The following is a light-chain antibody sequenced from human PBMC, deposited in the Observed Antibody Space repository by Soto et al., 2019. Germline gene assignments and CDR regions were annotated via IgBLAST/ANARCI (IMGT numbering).Light chain of an antibody. J-gene: IGKJ1*01. CDR3: QQYNNYPWT. CDR1: QNVNSW. Sequence: DIQMTQSPSTLSASVGDRVTITCRASQNVNSWLAWYQQKPGQAPKFLIYDATILEAGVPSRFIGSGSGTEFNLTISSLQPDDFATYYCQQYNNYPWTFGQGTQVEV. CDR2: DAT. V-gene: IGKV1-5*01.